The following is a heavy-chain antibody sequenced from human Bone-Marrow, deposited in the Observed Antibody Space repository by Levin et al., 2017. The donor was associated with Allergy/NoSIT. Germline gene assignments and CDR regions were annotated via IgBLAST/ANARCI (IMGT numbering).Heavy chain of an antibody. J-gene: IGHJ6*03. CDR3: ARYSGGYDGDYYYYYMDV. D-gene: IGHD5-12*01. V-gene: IGHV3-48*01. CDR1: GFTFSTYT. Sequence: GESLKISCAASGFTFSTYTMNWVRQAPGKGLEWVSYISSGGTTIFYAGSVKGRFTISRDNAKNSLYLQMNSLRAEDTAVYYCARYSGGYDGDYYYYYMDVWGKGTTVTVSS. CDR2: ISSGGTTI.